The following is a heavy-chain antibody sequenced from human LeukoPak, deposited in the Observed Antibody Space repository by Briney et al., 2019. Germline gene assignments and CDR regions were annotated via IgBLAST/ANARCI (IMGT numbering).Heavy chain of an antibody. CDR3: ARARVATISPFDY. Sequence: SETLSLTCAVYGGSFSGYYWSWIRQPPGKGLEWIGEINHSGSTNYNPSLKSRVTISVDTSKNQFSLKLSSVTAADTAVYYCARARVATISPFDYWGQGTLVTVSS. CDR1: GGSFSGYY. D-gene: IGHD5-12*01. J-gene: IGHJ4*02. CDR2: INHSGST. V-gene: IGHV4-34*01.